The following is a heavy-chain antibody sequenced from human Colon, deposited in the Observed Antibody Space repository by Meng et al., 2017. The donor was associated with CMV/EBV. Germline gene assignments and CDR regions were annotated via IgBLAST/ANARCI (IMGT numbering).Heavy chain of an antibody. CDR3: ARRFEYSSSYGVDV. V-gene: IGHV3-7*01. D-gene: IGHD6-13*01. Sequence: GESLKISCVASGLVFDLYSMAWVRQAPGRGLEWVANINEDGSETTYVQSMKGRLTISRDNTKNALYLQMNSLRAEDTAVYYCARRFEYSSSYGVDVWGQGTTVTVSS. CDR2: INEDGSET. J-gene: IGHJ6*02. CDR1: GLVFDLYS.